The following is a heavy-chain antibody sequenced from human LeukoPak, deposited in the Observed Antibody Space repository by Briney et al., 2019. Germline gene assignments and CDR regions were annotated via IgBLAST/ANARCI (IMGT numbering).Heavy chain of an antibody. Sequence: GGSLRLSCAASGFTFSSYSMNWVRQAPGKGLEWVSSISSSSSYIYYADSVKGRFTISRDNAKNSLYLQMNSLRAEDTAVYYCAREESLYYDSSGYYDYWGQGTLVTVSS. CDR2: ISSSSSYI. V-gene: IGHV3-21*01. J-gene: IGHJ4*02. CDR1: GFTFSSYS. CDR3: AREESLYYDSSGYYDY. D-gene: IGHD3-22*01.